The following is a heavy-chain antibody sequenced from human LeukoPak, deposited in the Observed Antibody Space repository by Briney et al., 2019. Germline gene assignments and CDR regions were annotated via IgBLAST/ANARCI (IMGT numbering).Heavy chain of an antibody. Sequence: GGSLRLSCAASGFSFRISSMSWVRQAPGKGLEWVSSISSSSSYIYYADSVKGRFTISRDNAKNSLYLQMNSLRAEDTAVYYCARDPSVGKTIHYFDYWGQGSLVSVSS. J-gene: IGHJ4*02. D-gene: IGHD1/OR15-1a*01. CDR1: GFSFRISS. CDR3: ARDPSVGKTIHYFDY. V-gene: IGHV3-21*01. CDR2: ISSSSSYI.